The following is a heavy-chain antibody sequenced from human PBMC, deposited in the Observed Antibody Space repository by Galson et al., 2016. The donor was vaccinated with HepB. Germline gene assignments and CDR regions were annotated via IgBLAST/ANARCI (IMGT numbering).Heavy chain of an antibody. D-gene: IGHD3-22*01. J-gene: IGHJ3*01. Sequence: SETLSLTCTVSGGSISNYYWNWIRQPPGKGLEWIGYMSYSGSINYNPSLKSRVTLSGDTSKNQFSLKLRSVTTADTAVYYCAIGYDSSGYYYGSDAFDLWGLGTMVTVSS. CDR2: MSYSGSI. V-gene: IGHV4-59*01. CDR1: GGSISNYY. CDR3: AIGYDSSGYYYGSDAFDL.